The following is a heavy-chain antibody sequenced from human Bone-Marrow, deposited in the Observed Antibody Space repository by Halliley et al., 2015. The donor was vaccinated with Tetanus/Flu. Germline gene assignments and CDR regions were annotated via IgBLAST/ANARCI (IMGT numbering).Heavy chain of an antibody. V-gene: IGHV4-31*02. D-gene: IGHD3-22*01. J-gene: IGHJ5*02. CDR2: FDHSGYT. Sequence: FDHSGYTFYHPSLKSRFSFSVDTSKNLFSLKLTSVTAADTAVFYCARVGYYVNIGYPLAIDAWGPGTLVAVSS. CDR3: ARVGYYVNIGYPLAIDA.